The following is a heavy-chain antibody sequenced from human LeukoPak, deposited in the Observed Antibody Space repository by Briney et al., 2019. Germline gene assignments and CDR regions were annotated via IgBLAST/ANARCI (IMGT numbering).Heavy chain of an antibody. V-gene: IGHV4-4*02. D-gene: IGHD3-22*01. Sequence: QPGGSLRLSCAASGLAVSSNYMNWVRQPPGKGLEWIGEIYHTGSTNYNPSLKSRISVSVDTSKNHFSLRLNSVTAADTAVYYCARTAYYYDTTGYPLFDFWGQGTLVTVSS. CDR1: GLAVSSNYM. J-gene: IGHJ4*02. CDR3: ARTAYYYDTTGYPLFDF. CDR2: IYHTGST.